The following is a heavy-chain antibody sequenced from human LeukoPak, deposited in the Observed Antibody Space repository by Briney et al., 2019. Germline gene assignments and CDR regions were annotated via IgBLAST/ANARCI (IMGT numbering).Heavy chain of an antibody. CDR2: IYYSGST. CDR3: ARLVGVTTPDY. V-gene: IGHV4-59*08. Sequence: PSETLSLTCTVSGGSISSYYWSWIRQPPGKGLEWIGYIYYSGSTNYNPSLKSRVTISVDTSKNQFSLKLSSVTAADTAVYYCARLVGVTTPDYWGQGTLVTVSS. J-gene: IGHJ4*02. CDR1: GGSISSYY. D-gene: IGHD2-21*02.